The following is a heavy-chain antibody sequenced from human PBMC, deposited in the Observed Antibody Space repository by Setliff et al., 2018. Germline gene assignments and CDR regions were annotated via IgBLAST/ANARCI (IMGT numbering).Heavy chain of an antibody. V-gene: IGHV4-61*01. Sequence: SETLSLTCTVSGGSISSGSHYWSWIRQPPGKGLECIGYIQKSGGTNYNPSLKSRVTISVDTSPNQFSLKLRSVTAADTAVYYCAASRAYTGAVEEWFLPKTFDFWGQGSPVTVSS. CDR3: AASRAYTGAVEEWFLPKTFDF. J-gene: IGHJ4*02. CDR2: IQKSGGT. D-gene: IGHD3-10*01. CDR1: GGSISSGSHY.